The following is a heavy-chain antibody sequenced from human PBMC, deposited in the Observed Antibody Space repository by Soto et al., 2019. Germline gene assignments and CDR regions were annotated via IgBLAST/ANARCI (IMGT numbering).Heavy chain of an antibody. Sequence: SETLSLTCTVSGGSISSTYYYWGWIRQPPGKGLEWIGSIYYSGTTYYNPSLKSRVTISVDTSKNQFSLKLTSVTAAGTAVYYCARQSVDIVAPGWFDPWGQGTLVTVSS. J-gene: IGHJ5*02. CDR2: IYYSGTT. D-gene: IGHD5-12*01. CDR3: ARQSVDIVAPGWFDP. V-gene: IGHV4-39*01. CDR1: GGSISSTYYY.